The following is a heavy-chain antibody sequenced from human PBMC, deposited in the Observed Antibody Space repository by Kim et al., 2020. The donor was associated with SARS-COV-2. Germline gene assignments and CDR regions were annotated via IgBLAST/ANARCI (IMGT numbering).Heavy chain of an antibody. CDR1: GFTFSSYS. V-gene: IGHV3-48*02. Sequence: GGSLRLSCAASGFTFSSYSMNWVRQAPGKGLEWVSYISSSTTTIFYADSVKGRFTVSRDNAKNSLYLQMNGLRDEDTAVFYCARARAPYANYAIDYWGQGTLVTVSS. CDR3: ARARAPYANYAIDY. D-gene: IGHD2-8*01. J-gene: IGHJ4*02. CDR2: ISSSTTTI.